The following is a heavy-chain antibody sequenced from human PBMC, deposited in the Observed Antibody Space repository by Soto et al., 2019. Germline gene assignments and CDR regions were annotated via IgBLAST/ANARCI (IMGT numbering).Heavy chain of an antibody. J-gene: IGHJ5*02. CDR2: IRSKANSYAT. V-gene: IGHV3-73*01. CDR1: GFTFSGSA. Sequence: GSLRLCCAASGFTFSGSAMHWVRQASGKGLEWVGRIRSKANSYATAYAASVKGRFTISRDDSKNTAYLQMNSLKTEDTAVYYCTRTRMTSRNWFAPWGQGTLVTVSS. D-gene: IGHD4-17*01. CDR3: TRTRMTSRNWFAP.